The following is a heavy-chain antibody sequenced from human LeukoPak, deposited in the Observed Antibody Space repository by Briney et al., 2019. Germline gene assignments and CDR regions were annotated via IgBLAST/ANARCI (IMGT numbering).Heavy chain of an antibody. CDR1: GGSISSYY. Sequence: SETLSLTCTVSGGSISSYYWSWIRQPAGKGLEWIGRIYTSGSTNYNPSLKSRVTMSVVTSKNQFSLKLSSVTAADTAVYYCARDIGYYGSGSLDYWGQGTLVTVSS. CDR3: ARDIGYYGSGSLDY. V-gene: IGHV4-4*07. J-gene: IGHJ4*02. CDR2: IYTSGST. D-gene: IGHD3-10*01.